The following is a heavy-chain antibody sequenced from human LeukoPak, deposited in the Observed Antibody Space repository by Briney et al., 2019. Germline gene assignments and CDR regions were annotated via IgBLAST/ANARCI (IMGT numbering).Heavy chain of an antibody. V-gene: IGHV4-38-2*02. CDR3: ARGRTTWIQLWPTSGDFDY. D-gene: IGHD5-18*01. CDR1: GYSISSGYY. CDR2: INHSGST. Sequence: SETLSLTCTVSGYSISSGYYWGWIRQPPGKGLEWIGEINHSGSTNYNPSLKSRVTISVDTSKNQFSLKLSSVTAADTAVYYCARGRTTWIQLWPTSGDFDYWGQGTLVTVSS. J-gene: IGHJ4*02.